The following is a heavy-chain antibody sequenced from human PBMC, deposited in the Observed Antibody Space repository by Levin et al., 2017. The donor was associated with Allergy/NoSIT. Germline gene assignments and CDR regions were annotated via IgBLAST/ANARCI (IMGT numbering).Heavy chain of an antibody. CDR3: ARDLELGLLGGYGPYDYVWGSYRSQNYGMDV. D-gene: IGHD3-16*02. CDR1: GFTFSDYY. J-gene: IGHJ6*02. Sequence: GGSLRLSCAASGFTFSDYYMSWIRQAPGKGLEWVSYISSSGSTIYYADSVKGRFTISRDNAKNSLYLQMNSLRAEDTAVYYCARDLELGLLGGYGPYDYVWGSYRSQNYGMDVWGQGTTVTVSS. V-gene: IGHV3-11*01. CDR2: ISSSGSTI.